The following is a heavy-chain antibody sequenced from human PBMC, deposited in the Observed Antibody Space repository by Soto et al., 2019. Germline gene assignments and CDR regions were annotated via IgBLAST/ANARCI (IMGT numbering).Heavy chain of an antibody. CDR1: GGTFSSYT. D-gene: IGHD3-10*01. J-gene: IGHJ6*02. Sequence: QVQLVQSGAVVKKPGSSVKVSCKASGGTFSSYTISWVRQAPGQGLEWMGRIIPILGIANYAQKFQGRVTITADKSTSTAYMELSRLRSEDTAVYYCASLMSSGYYYGMDVWGQGTTVTVSS. CDR2: IIPILGIA. CDR3: ASLMSSGYYYGMDV. V-gene: IGHV1-69*02.